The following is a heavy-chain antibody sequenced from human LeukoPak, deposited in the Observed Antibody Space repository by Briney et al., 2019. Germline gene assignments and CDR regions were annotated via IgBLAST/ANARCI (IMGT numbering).Heavy chain of an antibody. CDR3: ARAAAGFDY. CDR2: IYYSGSI. D-gene: IGHD6-13*01. CDR1: GGSXSSYY. Sequence: TLSLTCXVSGGSXSSYYWSWIRQPPGKGLEWIGYIYYSGSINYNPSLKSRVTISVDTSKNQFSLKLSSVTAADTAVYYCARAAAGFDYWGQGTLVTVSS. V-gene: IGHV4-59*01. J-gene: IGHJ4*02.